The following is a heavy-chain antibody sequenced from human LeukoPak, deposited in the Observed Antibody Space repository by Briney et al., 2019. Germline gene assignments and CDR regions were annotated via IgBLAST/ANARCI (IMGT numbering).Heavy chain of an antibody. CDR3: SKWKAIVLVPAARSPIDY. Sequence: GGSLRLSRAASGFTFSSYAMSWVRQAPGKGLEWVSAISGSGGSTYYADSVKGRFIISRDNSKNTLYLQMNSLRAEDTAVYYCSKWKAIVLVPAARSPIDYWGQGTLVTVSS. CDR2: ISGSGGST. CDR1: GFTFSSYA. D-gene: IGHD2-2*01. J-gene: IGHJ4*02. V-gene: IGHV3-23*01.